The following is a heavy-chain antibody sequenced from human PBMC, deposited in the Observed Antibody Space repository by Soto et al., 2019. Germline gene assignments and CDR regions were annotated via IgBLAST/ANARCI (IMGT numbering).Heavy chain of an antibody. CDR1: GYTFTSYG. D-gene: IGHD3-10*01. CDR3: VRVTAYMAMVRGAEPYYYYGRDV. V-gene: IGHV1-18*01. CDR2: ISAYNVNT. Sequence: QVQLVQSGAEVKKPGASVKVSCKASGYTFTSYGISWVRQAPGQGLEWMGWISAYNVNTNYAQKLQGRVTMTTDTSTSTAYMEMRSLRSDDTAVYYCVRVTAYMAMVRGAEPYYYYGRDVWGQGTTVTVSS. J-gene: IGHJ6*02.